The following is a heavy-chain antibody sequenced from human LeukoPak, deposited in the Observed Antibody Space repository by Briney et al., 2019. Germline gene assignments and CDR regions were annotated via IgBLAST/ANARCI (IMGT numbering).Heavy chain of an antibody. V-gene: IGHV4-59*01. CDR1: GGSISSYY. CDR2: VYYSGST. Sequence: SETLSLTCTASGGSISSYYWSWIRQPPGKGLEAIGYVYYSGSTTYKPSLKSRVTISVDTSKNQFSLKLSSVTAADTAVYYCARAPYSSGFYFFDPWGQGTLVTVSS. D-gene: IGHD3-22*01. J-gene: IGHJ5*02. CDR3: ARAPYSSGFYFFDP.